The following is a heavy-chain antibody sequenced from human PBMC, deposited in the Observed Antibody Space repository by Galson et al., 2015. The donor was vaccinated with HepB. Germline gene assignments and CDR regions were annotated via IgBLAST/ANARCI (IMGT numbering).Heavy chain of an antibody. D-gene: IGHD3-22*01. CDR2: INPSGGST. J-gene: IGHJ4*02. V-gene: IGHV1-46*01. CDR3: ALDSSGYYGGY. Sequence: SVKVSCKASGYTFTSYYMHWVRQAPGQGLEWMGIINPSGGSTSYAQKFQGRVTMTRDTSTSTVYMELSSLRSEDTAVYYCALDSSGYYGGYWGQGTLVTVSS. CDR1: GYTFTSYY.